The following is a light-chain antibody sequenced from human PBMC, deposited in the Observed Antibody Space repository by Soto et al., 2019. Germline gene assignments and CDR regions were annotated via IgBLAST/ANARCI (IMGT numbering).Light chain of an antibody. CDR3: QQSYSTLRT. V-gene: IGKV1-39*01. CDR1: QSISIY. CDR2: GAS. J-gene: IGKJ1*01. Sequence: DIQMTQSPSSLSASVGDTVTITCRASQSISIYLNWYQQKPGEAPRLLMYGASSLQSGVPSRFSGSGSGKDFTLTNSSLQPEDFATYYCQQSYSTLRTFGQGTKVEIK.